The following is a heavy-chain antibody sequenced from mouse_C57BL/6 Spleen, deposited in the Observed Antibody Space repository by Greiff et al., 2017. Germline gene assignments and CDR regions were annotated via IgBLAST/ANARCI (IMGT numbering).Heavy chain of an antibody. CDR1: GYTFTSYW. Sequence: VQRVESGAELAKPGASVKLSCKASGYTFTSYWMHWVKQRPGQGLEWIGYINPSSGYTKYNQKIKDKATLTADKSSSTAYMQLSSLTYENSTVYYCARVTGTPWFAYWGQGTLVTVSA. D-gene: IGHD4-1*01. J-gene: IGHJ3*01. V-gene: IGHV1-7*01. CDR2: INPSSGYT. CDR3: ARVTGTPWFAY.